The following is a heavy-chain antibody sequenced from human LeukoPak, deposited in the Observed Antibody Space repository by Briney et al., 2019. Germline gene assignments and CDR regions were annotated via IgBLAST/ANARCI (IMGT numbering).Heavy chain of an antibody. V-gene: IGHV3-21*01. D-gene: IGHD6-13*01. CDR3: VREGIAAADDY. CDR1: GFTFSSYS. CDR2: ISSSSYI. Sequence: GGSLRLSCAASGFTFSSYSMNWVRQAPGKGLEWVSSISSSSYIYYADSVKGRFTISRDNAKNSLYLQMNSLRAEDTAVYYCVREGIAAADDYWGQGTLVTVSS. J-gene: IGHJ4*02.